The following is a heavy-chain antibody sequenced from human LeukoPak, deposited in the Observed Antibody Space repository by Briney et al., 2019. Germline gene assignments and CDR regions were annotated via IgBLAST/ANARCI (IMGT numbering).Heavy chain of an antibody. CDR3: ASVAGGYSNDDY. CDR1: GGSTSSSNW. Sequence: SETLSLTCAVSGGSTSSSNWWSWVRQPPGKGLEWIGEIYHSGSTNYNPSLKSRVTISVDTSKNQFSLKLSSVTAADTAVYYCASVAGGYSNDDYWGQGTLVTVSS. D-gene: IGHD4-11*01. J-gene: IGHJ4*02. CDR2: IYHSGST. V-gene: IGHV4-4*02.